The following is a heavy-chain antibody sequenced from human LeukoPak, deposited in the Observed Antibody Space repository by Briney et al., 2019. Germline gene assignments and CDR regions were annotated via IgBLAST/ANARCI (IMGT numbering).Heavy chain of an antibody. J-gene: IGHJ4*02. V-gene: IGHV3-7*01. CDR3: ARDTRTSSIAARHPDFFDY. Sequence: GGSLRLSCAASGFTFSSYAMSWVRQAPGKGLEWVANIKQDASEKYYVDSVKGRFTISRDNAKNSLYLQMNSLRAEDTAVYYCARDTRTSSIAARHPDFFDYWGQGTLVTVSS. CDR1: GFTFSSYA. D-gene: IGHD6-6*01. CDR2: IKQDASEK.